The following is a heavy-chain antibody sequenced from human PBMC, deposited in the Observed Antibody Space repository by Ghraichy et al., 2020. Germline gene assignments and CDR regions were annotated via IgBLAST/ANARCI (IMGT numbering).Heavy chain of an antibody. CDR1: GFTFSSYA. D-gene: IGHD6-13*01. V-gene: IGHV3-23*01. Sequence: GPLRLSCAASGFTFSSYAMSWVRQAPGKGLEWVSAISGSGGSTYYADSVKGRFTISRDNSKNTLYLQMNSLRAEDTAVYYCAKGAQSSWYNNYYYYMDVWGKGTTVTVSS. CDR3: AKGAQSSWYNNYYYYMDV. J-gene: IGHJ6*03. CDR2: ISGSGGST.